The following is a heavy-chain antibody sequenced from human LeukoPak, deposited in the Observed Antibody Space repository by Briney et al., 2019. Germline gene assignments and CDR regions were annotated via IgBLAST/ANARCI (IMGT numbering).Heavy chain of an antibody. CDR3: ACSTS. CDR2: IYYSGST. J-gene: IGHJ4*02. Sequence: SETLSLTCTVSGGSISSYYWSWIRQPPGKGLEWIGYIYYSGSTSYNPSLKSRVTISVDTSKNQFSLKLSSVTAADTAVYYCACSTSWGQGTLVTVSS. CDR1: GGSISSYY. V-gene: IGHV4-59*08.